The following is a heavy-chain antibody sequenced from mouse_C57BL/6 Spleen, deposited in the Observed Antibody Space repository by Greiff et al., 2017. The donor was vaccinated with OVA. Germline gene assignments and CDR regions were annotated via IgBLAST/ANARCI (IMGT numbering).Heavy chain of an antibody. CDR2: IRNKANNHAT. CDR1: GFTFSDAW. CDR3: TRRGGYYWYFDV. J-gene: IGHJ1*03. D-gene: IGHD1-1*02. Sequence: EVQLVESGGGLVQPGGSMELSCAASGFTFSDAWMDWVRQSPEKGLEWVAEIRNKANNHATYYAESVKGRFTISRDDSKSSVYLQMNSVRAEDTGIYYCTRRGGYYWYFDVWGTGTTVTVSS. V-gene: IGHV6-6*01.